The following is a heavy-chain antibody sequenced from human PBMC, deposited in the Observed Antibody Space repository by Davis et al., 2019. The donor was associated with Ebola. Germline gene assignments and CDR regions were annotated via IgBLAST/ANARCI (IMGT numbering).Heavy chain of an antibody. CDR3: ASSYYGPDAFDI. J-gene: IGHJ3*02. CDR2: INHSGST. V-gene: IGHV4-34*01. CDR1: GGSFSGYY. D-gene: IGHD2/OR15-2a*01. Sequence: SETLSLTCAVYGGSFSGYYWSWIRQPPGKGLEWTGEINHSGSTNYNPSLKSRVTISVDTSKNQFSLKLSSVTAADTAVYYCASSYYGPDAFDIWGQGTMVTVSS.